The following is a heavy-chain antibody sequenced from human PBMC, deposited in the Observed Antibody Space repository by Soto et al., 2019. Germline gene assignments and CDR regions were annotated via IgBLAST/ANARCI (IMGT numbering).Heavy chain of an antibody. CDR3: ARRYRYGSGKCGIDL. CDR1: GGSISSSTYY. D-gene: IGHD3-10*01. V-gene: IGHV4-39*01. J-gene: IGHJ6*02. CDR2: ISYSGST. Sequence: SETLSLTCTVSGGSISSSTYYWGWIRQPPGKGLEWIGSISYSGSTFYNPSLNSRVTISVDTSKNQSSLKLASVTAADTAVYYCARRYRYGSGKCGIDLWGQGTTVTVSS.